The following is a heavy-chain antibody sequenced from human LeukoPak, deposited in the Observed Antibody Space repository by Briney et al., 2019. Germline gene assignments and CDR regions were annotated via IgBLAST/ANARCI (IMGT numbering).Heavy chain of an antibody. J-gene: IGHJ4*02. D-gene: IGHD3-10*01. V-gene: IGHV1-18*01. CDR3: ARVGSSGEFNF. Sequence: ASVKVSCKTSGYTFTDYGLTWVRQAPGQGLEWLGWVAGFNGTTATARRVEDRLILTTNTSTSTGTLDLRGRRADDTTVYYCARVGSSGEFNFWGQGTLVTVSS. CDR2: VAGFNGTT. CDR1: GYTFTDYG.